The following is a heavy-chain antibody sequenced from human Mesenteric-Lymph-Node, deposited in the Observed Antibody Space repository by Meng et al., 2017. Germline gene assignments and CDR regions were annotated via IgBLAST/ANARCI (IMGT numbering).Heavy chain of an antibody. Sequence: GESLKISCAASGFTFSSYAMSWVRQGPGKGLEWVSAIRGSGTSTFYADSVKGRFTISRDNSKSTLYLQMNSLRAEDTAVKYCAKYGVDGPGDGRGGPGGLFDYWGQGTLVTVSS. D-gene: IGHD7-27*01. CDR2: IRGSGTST. CDR1: GFTFSSYA. V-gene: IGHV3-23*01. J-gene: IGHJ4*02. CDR3: AKYGVDGPGDGRGGPGGLFDY.